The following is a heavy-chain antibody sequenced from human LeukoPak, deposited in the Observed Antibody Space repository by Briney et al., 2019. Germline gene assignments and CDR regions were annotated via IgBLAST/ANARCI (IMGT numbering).Heavy chain of an antibody. Sequence: SETLSLTCTVSGGSISSYYWSWIRQPPGEGLEWIGYIYYSGSTNYNPSLKSRVTISVDTSKNQFSLKLSSVTAADTAVYYCARERFPGRERIEDRWFDPWGQGTLVTVSS. J-gene: IGHJ5*02. V-gene: IGHV4-59*01. CDR2: IYYSGST. CDR3: ARERFPGRERIEDRWFDP. D-gene: IGHD1-1*01. CDR1: GGSISSYY.